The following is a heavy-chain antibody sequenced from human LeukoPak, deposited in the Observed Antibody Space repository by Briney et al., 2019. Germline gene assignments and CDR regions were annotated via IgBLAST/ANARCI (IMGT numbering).Heavy chain of an antibody. J-gene: IGHJ5*02. CDR2: VSGSGGRGTT. CDR3: AKDIAASGLPRILDL. D-gene: IGHD6-13*01. Sequence: GGSLRLSCVASGFAFSNYVVTWVRQAPGKGLEWVSAVSGSGGRGTTYYADFVKGRFTTSRDNAKSTVYLQLNSLSAEDTAVYYCAKDIAASGLPRILDLWGQGTLVTVSS. CDR1: GFAFSNYV. V-gene: IGHV3-23*01.